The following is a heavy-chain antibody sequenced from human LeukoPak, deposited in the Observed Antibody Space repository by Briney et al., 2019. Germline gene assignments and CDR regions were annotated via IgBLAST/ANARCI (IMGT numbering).Heavy chain of an antibody. D-gene: IGHD5-12*01. V-gene: IGHV3-30*04. CDR2: ISYDGSNK. CDR3: ARGEATSGSGYDYLDY. Sequence: PGRSLRLSCAASGFTFSSYAMHWVRQAPGKGLEWVAVISYDGSNKYYADSVKGRFTISRDNSKNTLYLQMNSLRAEDTAVYYCARGEATSGSGYDYLDYWGQGILVTVSS. CDR1: GFTFSSYA. J-gene: IGHJ4*02.